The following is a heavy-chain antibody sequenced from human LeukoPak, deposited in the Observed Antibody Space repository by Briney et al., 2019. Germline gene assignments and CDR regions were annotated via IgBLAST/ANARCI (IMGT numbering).Heavy chain of an antibody. CDR1: GISFSSYW. D-gene: IGHD3-3*01. J-gene: IGHJ4*02. CDR2: IKQDGSEK. V-gene: IGHV3-7*01. CDR3: ARGWDFWSGYYPAYFDY. Sequence: GGSLRLPCAASGISFSSYWMSWVRQAPGKGLEWVANIKQDGSEKYYVDSVKGRFTISRDNAKNSLYLQMNSLRAEDTAVYYCARGWDFWSGYYPAYFDYWGQGTLVTVSS.